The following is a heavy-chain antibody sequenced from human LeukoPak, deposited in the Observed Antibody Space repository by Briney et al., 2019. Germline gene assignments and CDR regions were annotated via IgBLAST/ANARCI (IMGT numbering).Heavy chain of an antibody. CDR1: GGSISSYY. V-gene: IGHV4-59*12. CDR2: IYYSGST. D-gene: IGHD2-2*01. CDR3: ARSDGYGLVVI. Sequence: SETLSLTCAVSGGSISSYYWSWIRQPPGEGLEWIGYIYYSGSTNYNPSLKSRVTISVDTSKNQFSLKLSSVTAADTAVYYCARSDGYGLVVIWGDGAIVTVSS. J-gene: IGHJ3*02.